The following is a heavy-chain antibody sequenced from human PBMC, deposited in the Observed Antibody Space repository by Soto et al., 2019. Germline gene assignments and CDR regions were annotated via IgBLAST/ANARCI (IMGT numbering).Heavy chain of an antibody. J-gene: IGHJ4*02. V-gene: IGHV4-30-2*01. CDR2: IFPSGTT. CDR3: ARGREFDS. Sequence: QLQLRESGSRLVKPSQTLSLTCAVSGGSLTSGTYSWNWIRQPPGKGLEWIGYIFPSGTTYYNPSLKSRVSIAIDVSKHQFSLNLRSLTAADTAVYYCARGREFDSWGQGTLVTVSS. CDR1: GGSLTSGTYS.